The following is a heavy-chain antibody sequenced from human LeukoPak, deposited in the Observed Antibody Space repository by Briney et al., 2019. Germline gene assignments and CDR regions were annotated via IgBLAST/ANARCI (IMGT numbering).Heavy chain of an antibody. J-gene: IGHJ4*02. CDR2: IASETYGGTA. Sequence: GGSLRLSCAASGFTFSSYGMTWVRQAPGKGLEWVGFIASETYGGTAEYAASVKGRFTISRDDSKSIAYLQMNSLKTEDTAVYYCTRDQTPYYWGQGTLVTVSS. CDR1: GFTFSSYG. CDR3: TRDQTPYY. V-gene: IGHV3-49*04.